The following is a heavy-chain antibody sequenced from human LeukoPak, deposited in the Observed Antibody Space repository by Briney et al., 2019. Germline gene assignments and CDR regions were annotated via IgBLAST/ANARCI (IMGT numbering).Heavy chain of an antibody. Sequence: PGGSLRLSCAASGFTFSSYAMSWVRRAPGKGLKWVSGISGSGGSTYYADSVKGRFTISRDNSKNTLYLQMNSLRAEDTAVYYCAKAGRSSWLPRTAYQYFDYWGQGTLVTVSS. CDR2: ISGSGGST. J-gene: IGHJ4*02. D-gene: IGHD6-13*01. CDR3: AKAGRSSWLPRTAYQYFDY. V-gene: IGHV3-23*01. CDR1: GFTFSSYA.